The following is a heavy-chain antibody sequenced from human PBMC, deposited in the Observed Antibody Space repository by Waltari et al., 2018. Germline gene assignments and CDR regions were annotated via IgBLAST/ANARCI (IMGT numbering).Heavy chain of an antibody. D-gene: IGHD6-19*01. Sequence: QVQLQESGPGLVKPSQTLSLTCTVSGGSISSGGYYWSWIRQHPGKGLEWIGYIYYSGSTYYNPSLKSRVTISVDTSKNQFSLKLSSVTAADTAVYYCARAGRPGYSSGWYGLTDWFDPWGQGTLVTVSS. CDR2: IYYSGST. CDR3: ARAGRPGYSSGWYGLTDWFDP. CDR1: GGSISSGGYY. V-gene: IGHV4-31*03. J-gene: IGHJ5*02.